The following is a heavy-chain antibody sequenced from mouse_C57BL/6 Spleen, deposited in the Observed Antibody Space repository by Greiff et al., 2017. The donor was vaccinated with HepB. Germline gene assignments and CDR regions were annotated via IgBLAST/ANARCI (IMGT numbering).Heavy chain of an antibody. CDR1: GYTFTSYW. J-gene: IGHJ3*01. Sequence: QVHVKQPGAELVRPGSSVKLSCKASGYTFTSYWMDWVKQRPGQGLEWIGNIYPSDSETHYNQKFKDKATLTVDKSSSTAYMQLSSLTSEDSAVYYCARGRAGSSAYWGQGTLVTVSA. D-gene: IGHD1-1*01. CDR3: ARGRAGSSAY. CDR2: IYPSDSET. V-gene: IGHV1-61*01.